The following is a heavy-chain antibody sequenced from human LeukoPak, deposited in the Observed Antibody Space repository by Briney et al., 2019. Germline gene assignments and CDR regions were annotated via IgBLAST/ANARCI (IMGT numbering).Heavy chain of an antibody. CDR1: GYTFTGYY. CDR3: ATEMATRNAFDI. Sequence: ASVKVSCKASGYTFTGYYMHWVRQAPGQGLEWMGWINPNGGGTNYAQKFQGRVTMTRDTSISTAYMELSRLRSDDTAVYYCATEMATRNAFDIWGQGTMVTVSS. V-gene: IGHV1-2*02. J-gene: IGHJ3*02. CDR2: INPNGGGT. D-gene: IGHD5-24*01.